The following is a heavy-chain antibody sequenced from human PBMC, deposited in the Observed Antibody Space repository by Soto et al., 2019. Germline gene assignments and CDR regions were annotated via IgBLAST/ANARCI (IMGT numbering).Heavy chain of an antibody. J-gene: IGHJ5*02. CDR2: MSSSASFI. Sequence: EVQLVASGGGLVKPGGSLRLSCAASGFTFSSYNMNWARQAPGKGLEWVASMSSSASFIYYADPLKGRFTISRDNAKKSLYLQMNSLRVDDTAIYYCARGGRISRANWFDPWDQGTLVIVSS. CDR3: ARGGRISRANWFDP. V-gene: IGHV3-21*01. CDR1: GFTFSSYN.